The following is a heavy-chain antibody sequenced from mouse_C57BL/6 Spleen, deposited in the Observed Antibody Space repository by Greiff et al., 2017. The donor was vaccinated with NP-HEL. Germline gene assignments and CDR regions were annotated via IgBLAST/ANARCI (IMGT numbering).Heavy chain of an antibody. V-gene: IGHV1-7*01. D-gene: IGHD2-4*01. Sequence: QVQLQQSGAELAKPGASVKLSCKASGYTFTSYWMHWVKQRPGHGLEWIGYINPSSGYTKYNQKFKDKATLTADKSSSTAYMQLSSLTYEDSAVYYCARYRDYDGNYFDYWGQGTTLTVSS. CDR1: GYTFTSYW. J-gene: IGHJ2*01. CDR2: INPSSGYT. CDR3: ARYRDYDGNYFDY.